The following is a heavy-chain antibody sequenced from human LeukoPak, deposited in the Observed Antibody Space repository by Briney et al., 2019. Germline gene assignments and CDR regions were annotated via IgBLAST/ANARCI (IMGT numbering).Heavy chain of an antibody. V-gene: IGHV4-59*01. CDR3: AREDCSGDGCYSFDC. Sequence: SETLSLTCTVSGGSISSYYWSWIRQPPGKGLEWIGYIYYSGSTNYNPSLKSRVTISVDTSKNQFSLKLSSVTAADTAVYYCAREDCSGDGCYSFDCWGQGTLVTVSS. D-gene: IGHD2-15*01. J-gene: IGHJ4*02. CDR2: IYYSGST. CDR1: GGSISSYY.